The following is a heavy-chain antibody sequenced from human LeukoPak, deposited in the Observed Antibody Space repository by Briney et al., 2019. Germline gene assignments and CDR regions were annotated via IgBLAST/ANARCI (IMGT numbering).Heavy chain of an antibody. CDR3: AKEGDYRLVYFDY. D-gene: IGHD4-17*01. CDR1: GVTFSRYS. J-gene: IGHJ4*02. CDR2: KSYDGSNK. V-gene: IGHV3-30*18. Sequence: GGSLRLSCVASGVTFSRYSIHWVRQAPGKGLEWVAVKSYDGSNKYYADSVKGRFTISRDNSKNTLYLQMNSLRAEDTAVYYCAKEGDYRLVYFDYWGQGTLVTVSS.